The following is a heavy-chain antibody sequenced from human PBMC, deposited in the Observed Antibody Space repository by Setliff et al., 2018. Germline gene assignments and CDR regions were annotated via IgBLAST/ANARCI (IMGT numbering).Heavy chain of an antibody. CDR3: AGSQGSGGYYSNSPYYFHY. D-gene: IGHD3-10*01. CDR1: GASISNYY. CDR2: IYYTGDP. Sequence: SETLSLTCSVSGASISNYYWSWIRQPAGKGLEWIGSIYYTGDPYYNPSLKSRVTMSVDTSRNQLSLNLISVTAADTAVYYCAGSQGSGGYYSNSPYYFHYWGQGTLVTVSS. J-gene: IGHJ4*02. V-gene: IGHV4-4*07.